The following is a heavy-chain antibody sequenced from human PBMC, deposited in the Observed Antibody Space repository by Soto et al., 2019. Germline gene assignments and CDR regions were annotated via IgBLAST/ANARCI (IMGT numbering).Heavy chain of an antibody. D-gene: IGHD1-26*01. J-gene: IGHJ4*02. V-gene: IGHV4-34*01. CDR1: GESFSGYH. CDR3: AKGKWETIDY. Sequence: QVQFQEWGAGLLKPSETLSLTCAVYGESFSGYHWSWIRQPPGKGLEWIAEINYSGSTKYHPSLKSRVTISVDTSKNHFSLNLTSVTAADTAVYYCAKGKWETIDYWGRGTLVTVSS. CDR2: INYSGST.